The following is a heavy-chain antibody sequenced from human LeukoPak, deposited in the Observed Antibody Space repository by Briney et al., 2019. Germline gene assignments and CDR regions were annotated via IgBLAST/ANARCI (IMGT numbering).Heavy chain of an antibody. V-gene: IGHV3-21*04. Sequence: GGSLRLSCAASGFTFNYYSMNWVRQAPGKGPEWVSSISTSSTYIFYIDSVKGRFTISRDNSKNTLYLQMNSLRAEDTAVYYCAREGYCSSTSCYTLGDAFDIWGQGAMVTVSS. CDR2: ISTSSTYI. D-gene: IGHD2-2*02. CDR1: GFTFNYYS. J-gene: IGHJ3*02. CDR3: AREGYCSSTSCYTLGDAFDI.